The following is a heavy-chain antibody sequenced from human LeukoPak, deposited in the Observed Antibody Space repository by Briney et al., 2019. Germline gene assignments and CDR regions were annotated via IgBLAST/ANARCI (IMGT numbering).Heavy chain of an antibody. J-gene: IGHJ4*02. CDR2: ISSSSSYI. V-gene: IGHV3-21*01. D-gene: IGHD6-13*01. CDR1: GFTFSSYS. CDR3: ARQGEGIAAGD. Sequence: VGSLRLSCAASGFTFSSYSMNWVRQAPGKGLEWVSSISSSSSYIYYADSVKGRFTISRDNAKNSLYLQMNSLRAEDTAVYYCARQGEGIAAGDWGQGTLVTVSS.